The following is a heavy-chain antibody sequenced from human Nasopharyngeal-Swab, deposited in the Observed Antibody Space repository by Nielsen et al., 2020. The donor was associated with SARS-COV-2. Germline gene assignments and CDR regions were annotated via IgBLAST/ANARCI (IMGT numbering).Heavy chain of an antibody. J-gene: IGHJ6*02. V-gene: IGHV3-73*01. Sequence: GESLKISCAASGFTFSGSAMHWVRQASGKGLEWVGRIRSKANSYATAYAASVKGRFTISRGDSKNTAYLQMNSLKTEDTAVYYCTRGPHYYYYGMDVWGQGTTVTVSS. CDR3: TRGPHYYYYGMDV. CDR1: GFTFSGSA. CDR2: IRSKANSYAT.